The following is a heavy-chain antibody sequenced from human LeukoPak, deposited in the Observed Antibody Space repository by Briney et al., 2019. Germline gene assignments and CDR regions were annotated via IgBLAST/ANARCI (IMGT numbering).Heavy chain of an antibody. D-gene: IGHD3-10*01. CDR1: GFTFSSYA. Sequence: GGSLRLSCAASGFTFSSYAMSWVRQAPGKGLEWVAVISYDGSNKYYADSVKGRFTISRDNSKNTLYLQMNSLRAEDTAVYYCAGRRVDYGSGSYLVDYWGQGTLVTVSS. J-gene: IGHJ4*02. CDR3: AGRRVDYGSGSYLVDY. CDR2: ISYDGSNK. V-gene: IGHV3-30-3*01.